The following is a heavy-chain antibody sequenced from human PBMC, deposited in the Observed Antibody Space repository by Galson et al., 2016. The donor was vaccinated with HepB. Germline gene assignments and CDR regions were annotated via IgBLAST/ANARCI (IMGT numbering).Heavy chain of an antibody. CDR1: GGSFSKHV. V-gene: IGHV1-69*13. CDR2: IIPIFGAT. J-gene: IGHJ4*02. Sequence: SVKVSCKASGGSFSKHVLTWVRQAPGEGLEWMGWIIPIFGATNHAQRFQGRVTITADESTSTAYLDLSSLRSDDTAIYYCATGISAVPLDYWGQGTLITVSS. CDR3: ATGISAVPLDY. D-gene: IGHD1-26*01.